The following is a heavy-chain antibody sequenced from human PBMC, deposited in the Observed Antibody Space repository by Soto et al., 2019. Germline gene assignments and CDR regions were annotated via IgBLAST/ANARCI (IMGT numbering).Heavy chain of an antibody. CDR3: TSEKDSGSYSYYYYYYGMDV. D-gene: IGHD1-26*01. CDR2: IRSKANSYAT. CDR1: GFTFSGSA. V-gene: IGHV3-73*01. J-gene: IGHJ6*02. Sequence: SGGSLRLSCAASGFTFSGSAMHWVRQASGKGLEWVGRIRSKANSYATAYAASVKGRFTIPRDDSKNTAYLQMNSLKTEDTAVYYCTSEKDSGSYSYYYYYYGMDVWGQGTTVTV.